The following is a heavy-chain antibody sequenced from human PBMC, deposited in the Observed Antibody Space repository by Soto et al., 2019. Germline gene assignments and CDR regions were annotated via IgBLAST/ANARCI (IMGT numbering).Heavy chain of an antibody. CDR1: GGSISSSSYY. D-gene: IGHD2-2*01. CDR3: ARWDGIVVVPAAMTGGGDY. J-gene: IGHJ4*02. Sequence: SETLSLTCTVSGGSISSSSYYWGWIRQPPGKGLEWIGSIYYSGSTYYNPSLKRRLTISVDTSKNQFSQKLSSLTAADTAVYYCARWDGIVVVPAAMTGGGDYWGKGTLVTVSS. CDR2: IYYSGST. V-gene: IGHV4-39*01.